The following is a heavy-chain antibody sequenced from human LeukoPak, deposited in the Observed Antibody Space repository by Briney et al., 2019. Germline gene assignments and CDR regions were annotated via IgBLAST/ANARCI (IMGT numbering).Heavy chain of an antibody. J-gene: IGHJ4*02. CDR2: ISWDGVSK. CDR3: AKDIAPTGIGWVVAASYIDS. Sequence: GGSLRLSCAASGFAFDDYTMHWVRQAPGKGLEWISLISWDGVSKYYADSGRGRFTISRDNSKHSLYLQMNTLRTEDTALYYCAKDIAPTGIGWVVAASYIDSWGQGTLVTVSS. V-gene: IGHV3-43*01. CDR1: GFAFDDYT. D-gene: IGHD2-15*01.